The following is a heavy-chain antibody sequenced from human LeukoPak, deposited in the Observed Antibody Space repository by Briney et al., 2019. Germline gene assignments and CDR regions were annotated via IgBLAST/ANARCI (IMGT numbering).Heavy chain of an antibody. CDR2: IYPGDSXT. CDR3: ARDPSFAC. Sequence: GESLKISCKGSGYXFTXYWXXWXRXXPGXXLXXMGIIYPGDSXTRYSPSFQGQVTISADKSISTAYLQWSSLKASDTXMYYCARDPSFACWGRGTLVTVSS. V-gene: IGHV5-51*01. CDR1: GYXFTXYW. J-gene: IGHJ4*02.